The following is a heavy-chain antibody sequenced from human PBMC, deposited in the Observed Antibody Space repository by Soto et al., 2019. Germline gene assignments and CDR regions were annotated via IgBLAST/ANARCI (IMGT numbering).Heavy chain of an antibody. Sequence: EVQLVASGGGLVQPGGSLTLSCAASWFTFSVSALHWVRHPSGRGLEWVGRIRSRGNNYATAYAASMDGRFTISRDDSKHTAYLKLNSLTTEDTDVYYCSTQARDFWRRYPQYYMDVFGKWTTVTVS. J-gene: IGHJ6*03. V-gene: IGHV3-73*01. CDR3: STQARDFWRRYPQYYMDV. D-gene: IGHD3-3*01. CDR1: WFTFSVSA. CDR2: IRSRGNNYAT.